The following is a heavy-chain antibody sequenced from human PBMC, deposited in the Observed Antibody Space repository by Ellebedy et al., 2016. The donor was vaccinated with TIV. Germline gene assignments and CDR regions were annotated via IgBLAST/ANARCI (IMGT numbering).Heavy chain of an antibody. J-gene: IGHJ6*02. Sequence: SETLSLTXTVSGGSISSGSYYWSWIRQPPGKGLEWIGEINHSGSTNYNPSLKSRVTISVDTSKNQFSLKLSSVTAADTAVYYCARGREYYDFWSGFVSPYGMDVWGQGTTVTVSS. CDR2: INHSGST. D-gene: IGHD3-3*01. CDR1: GGSISSGSYY. V-gene: IGHV4-39*07. CDR3: ARGREYYDFWSGFVSPYGMDV.